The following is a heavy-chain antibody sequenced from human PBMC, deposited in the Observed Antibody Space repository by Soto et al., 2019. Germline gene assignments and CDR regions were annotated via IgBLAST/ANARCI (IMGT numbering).Heavy chain of an antibody. CDR2: IYYSGST. D-gene: IGHD3-10*01. Sequence: LSLTCTVSGGSISRGDYYWSWIRQPPGKGLEWIGYIYYSGSTYYNPSLKSRVTISVDTSKNQFSLKLSSVTAADTAVYYCARDNRGYYGSGSYSPYGMDVWGQGTTVTVS. J-gene: IGHJ6*02. CDR3: ARDNRGYYGSGSYSPYGMDV. CDR1: GGSISRGDYY. V-gene: IGHV4-30-4*01.